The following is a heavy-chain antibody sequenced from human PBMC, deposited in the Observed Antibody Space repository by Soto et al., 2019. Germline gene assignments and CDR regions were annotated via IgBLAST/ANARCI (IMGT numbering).Heavy chain of an antibody. CDR3: AGSYCGGDCYLGTGRNWFDP. V-gene: IGHV5-51*01. CDR2: IYPGDSDT. J-gene: IGHJ5*02. D-gene: IGHD2-21*01. CDR1: GYSFTSYW. Sequence: PVESLKISCKGSGYSFTSYWIVWVRQMPGKGLEWMGIIYPGDSDTRYSPSFQGQVTISADKSISTAYLQWSSLKASDTAMYYCAGSYCGGDCYLGTGRNWFDPWGQGTLVTVSS.